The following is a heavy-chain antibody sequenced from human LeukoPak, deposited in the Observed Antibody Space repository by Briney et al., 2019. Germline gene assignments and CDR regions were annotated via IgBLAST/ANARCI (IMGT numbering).Heavy chain of an antibody. CDR2: IYYSGST. D-gene: IGHD3-10*01. V-gene: IGHV4-59*08. CDR3: ARILFGGSGSFSH. Sequence: SETLSLTCTVSGGSISSYYWSWIRQPPGKGLEWIGYIYYSGSTNYNPSLKSRVTISVDTSKNQFSLKLRSVTAADTAVYYCARILFGGSGSFSHWGQGILVTVSS. J-gene: IGHJ4*02. CDR1: GGSISSYY.